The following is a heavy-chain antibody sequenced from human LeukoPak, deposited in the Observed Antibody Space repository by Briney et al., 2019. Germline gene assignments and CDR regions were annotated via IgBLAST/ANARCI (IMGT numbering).Heavy chain of an antibody. V-gene: IGHV3-53*01. CDR3: ASTHLGYCSSVSCQNDY. J-gene: IGHJ4*02. Sequence: PGGSLRLSCAVSGFIVSSNYMSWVRQAPGEGVEWVSVIYSGGSTYFADSVKGRFTISRDNSKNTLYLQMNSLRAEDTAVYYCASTHLGYCSSVSCQNDYWGQGTLVTVSS. CDR1: GFIVSSNY. D-gene: IGHD2-15*01. CDR2: IYSGGST.